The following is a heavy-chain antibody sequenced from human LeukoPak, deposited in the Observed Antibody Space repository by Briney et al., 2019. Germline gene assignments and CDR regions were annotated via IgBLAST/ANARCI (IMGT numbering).Heavy chain of an antibody. Sequence: PAGGSLRLSCAASGFTVSSNYMSWVRQAPGKGLEWVSVIYSGGSTYYADSVKGRFTISRDNAKNSLYLQMNSLRAEDTAVYHCVREASGGTKGVSGTFDIWGQGTLVTVSS. CDR3: VREASGGTKGVSGTFDI. J-gene: IGHJ3*02. CDR1: GFTVSSNY. V-gene: IGHV3-66*01. CDR2: IYSGGST. D-gene: IGHD6-13*01.